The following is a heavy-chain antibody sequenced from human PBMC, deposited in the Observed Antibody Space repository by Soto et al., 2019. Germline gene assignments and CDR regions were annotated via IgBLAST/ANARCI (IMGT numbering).Heavy chain of an antibody. V-gene: IGHV3-23*01. D-gene: IGHD4-17*01. CDR2: ISGSGGST. CDR3: AKGGDYGDHFVNWYFDL. Sequence: GGSLRLSCAASGFTFSSYAMSWVRQAPGKGLEWVSAISGSGGSTYYADSVKGRFTISRDNSKNTLYLQMNSLRAEDTAVYYCAKGGDYGDHFVNWYFDLWGRGTLVTVSS. CDR1: GFTFSSYA. J-gene: IGHJ2*01.